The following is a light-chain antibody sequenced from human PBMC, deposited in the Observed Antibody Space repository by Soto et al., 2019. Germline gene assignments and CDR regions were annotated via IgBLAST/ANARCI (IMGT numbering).Light chain of an antibody. V-gene: IGKV3-11*01. J-gene: IGKJ3*01. CDR2: DAS. Sequence: EIVLTQSPATLSLSPGERATLSCRASQSVSSYLAWYQQKPGQAPRLLIYDASSRATGIPARFSGSGSGTDSTLTISSLEPEDFADYYCQQRSNWPPGSTFGHGTKVDIK. CDR3: QQRSNWPPGST. CDR1: QSVSSY.